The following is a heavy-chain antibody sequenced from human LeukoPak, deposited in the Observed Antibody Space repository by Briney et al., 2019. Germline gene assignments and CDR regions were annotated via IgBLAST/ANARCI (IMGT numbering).Heavy chain of an antibody. Sequence: PGGSLRLSCAASGFTFSSYGMSWVRQAPGKGLEWVSGISGSGGSTYYADSVKGRFTISRDNSKNTLYLQMNSLRAEDTAVYYCAKYYDILTGYHPLDYWGQGTLVTVSS. CDR1: GFTFSSYG. J-gene: IGHJ4*02. V-gene: IGHV3-23*01. D-gene: IGHD3-9*01. CDR3: AKYYDILTGYHPLDY. CDR2: ISGSGGST.